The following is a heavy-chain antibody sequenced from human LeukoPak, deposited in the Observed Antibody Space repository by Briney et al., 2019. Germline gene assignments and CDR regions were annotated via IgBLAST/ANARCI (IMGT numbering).Heavy chain of an antibody. CDR3: ARPKNGYDY. Sequence: GVSLRLSCAVSGFTFSTYEMNWVPQAPGKGLEWVSYISSSGTTIYYADSVKGRFTISRDNAKNSLSLQMNSLRAQDTAVYYCARPKNGYDYWGQATLVTVSS. CDR1: GFTFSTYE. CDR2: ISSSGTTI. D-gene: IGHD5-24*01. J-gene: IGHJ4*02. V-gene: IGHV3-48*03.